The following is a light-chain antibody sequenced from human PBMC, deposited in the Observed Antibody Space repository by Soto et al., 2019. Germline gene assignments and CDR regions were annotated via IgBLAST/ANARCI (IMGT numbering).Light chain of an antibody. CDR3: QQRSNWIT. CDR1: QSVLYSSNNKNY. Sequence: DIVMTQSPDSLAVSLGERATINCKSSQSVLYSSNNKNYLAWYQQKPGQPPKLLIYWASNRATGIPGRLSGSGSGTDFTLAISSLEPEDFAVYYCQQRSNWITFGQGTRLEIK. J-gene: IGKJ5*01. V-gene: IGKV4-1*01. CDR2: WAS.